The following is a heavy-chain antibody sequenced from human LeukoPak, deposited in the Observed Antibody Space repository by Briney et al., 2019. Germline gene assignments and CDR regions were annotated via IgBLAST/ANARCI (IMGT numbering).Heavy chain of an antibody. D-gene: IGHD3-22*01. Sequence: SGGSLRLSCAASGFTFSSYEMNWVRQAPGKGLEWVSYISSSGSTIYYADSVKGRFTISRDNAKNSLFLQMNSLRAEDTAVYYCARLGGSSGFRWDYYYYMDVWGKGTTVTVSS. J-gene: IGHJ6*03. CDR1: GFTFSSYE. V-gene: IGHV3-48*03. CDR3: ARLGGSSGFRWDYYYYMDV. CDR2: ISSSGSTI.